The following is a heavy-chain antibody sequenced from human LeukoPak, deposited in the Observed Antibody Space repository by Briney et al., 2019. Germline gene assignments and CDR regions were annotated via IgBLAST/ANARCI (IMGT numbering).Heavy chain of an antibody. CDR1: GYTFTSYD. Sequence: GASVKVSCKASGYTFTSYDINWVRQATGQGLEWMGWMNPNSGNTGYAQKFQGRVTITRNTSISTAYMELSSLRSEDTAVYYCARGLLAAPQQLVAVYYYYMDVWGKGTTVTVSS. CDR2: MNPNSGNT. CDR3: ARGLLAAPQQLVAVYYYYMDV. V-gene: IGHV1-8*03. J-gene: IGHJ6*03. D-gene: IGHD6-6*01.